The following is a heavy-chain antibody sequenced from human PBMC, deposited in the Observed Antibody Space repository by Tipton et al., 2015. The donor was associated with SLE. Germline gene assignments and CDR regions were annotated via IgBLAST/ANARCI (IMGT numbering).Heavy chain of an antibody. V-gene: IGHV4-34*01. Sequence: TLSLTCIIYSGSFSGYYWSWIRQPPGKGLEWIGEINHSGSTNYNPSLKSRVTISVDTSKNQFSLKLSSVTAADTAVYYCARGIRWPYYFDYWGQGALVTVSS. CDR2: INHSGST. CDR1: SGSFSGYY. CDR3: ARGIRWPYYFDY. J-gene: IGHJ4*02. D-gene: IGHD4-23*01.